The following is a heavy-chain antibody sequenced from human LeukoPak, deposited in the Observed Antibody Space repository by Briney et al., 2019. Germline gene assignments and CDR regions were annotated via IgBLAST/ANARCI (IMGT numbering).Heavy chain of an antibody. J-gene: IGHJ4*02. Sequence: GGSLRLSCTASGFTFGDYAMTWVRQAPGKGLEWVGFIRSNLYGGTPEYAASVKGRFTISRDDSKSIAYLQMNSLKTEDTAVYYCTRDGYNGVSYWGQGTLVTVSS. CDR3: TRDGYNGVSY. CDR2: IRSNLYGGTP. V-gene: IGHV3-49*04. CDR1: GFTFGDYA. D-gene: IGHD5-24*01.